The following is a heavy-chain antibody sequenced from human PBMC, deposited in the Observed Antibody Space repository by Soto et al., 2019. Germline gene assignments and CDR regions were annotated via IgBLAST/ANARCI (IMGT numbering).Heavy chain of an antibody. V-gene: IGHV3-23*01. Sequence: EVQLLESGGGLVQPGGSLRLSCAASGFTFSSYAMSWVRQAPGKGLEWVSAISGSXGXXXXXDSVKGRFTISRDNSKXXXXXXXXXXXXXXXXXXXXXXXXXPFDIWGQGTMVTVSS. CDR3: XXXXXPFDI. CDR2: ISGSXGXX. CDR1: GFTFSSYA. J-gene: IGHJ3*02.